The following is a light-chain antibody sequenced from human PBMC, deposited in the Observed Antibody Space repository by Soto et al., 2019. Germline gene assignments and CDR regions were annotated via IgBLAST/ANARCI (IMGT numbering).Light chain of an antibody. V-gene: IGKV1-9*01. CDR2: AAY. Sequence: DLQLTKAPSFLSASVGDRVTITCRASQGISSYVAWSQQQPGKAPKLLSYAAYTLQSAVPSNFSGSGSGTEFTLTISCLQAEEFSTYYFQKLNSYPFTFGGGKTVEIK. CDR1: QGISSY. J-gene: IGKJ4*01. CDR3: QKLNSYPFT.